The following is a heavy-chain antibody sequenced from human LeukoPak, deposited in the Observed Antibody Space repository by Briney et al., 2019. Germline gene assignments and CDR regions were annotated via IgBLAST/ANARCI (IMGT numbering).Heavy chain of an antibody. CDR3: ARGSDYDILTGYLGGLDAFDI. CDR2: INPNSGGT. CDR1: GYTFTGYY. Sequence: GASVKVSCKASGYTFTGYYMHWVRQAPGQGLEWMGWINPNSGGTNYAQKFQGRVTMTRDTSISTAYMELSRLRSDDTAVYYCARGSDYDILTGYLGGLDAFDIWGQGTMVTVSS. V-gene: IGHV1-2*02. D-gene: IGHD3-9*01. J-gene: IGHJ3*02.